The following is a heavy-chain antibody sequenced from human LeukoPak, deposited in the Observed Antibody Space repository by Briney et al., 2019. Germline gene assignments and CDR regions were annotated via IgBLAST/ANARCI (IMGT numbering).Heavy chain of an antibody. CDR1: GESFSGYF. Sequence: KPSETLSLTCAVYGESFSGYFWSWIRQTPGKGLEWIGEINHGGNTRYNPSLKSRVAISIDTSANQFSLNLNSMTAADTAVYYCARLAVMEVIDFDIWGQGTLVTVSS. CDR3: ARLAVMEVIDFDI. D-gene: IGHD3-16*01. V-gene: IGHV4-34*01. CDR2: INHGGNT. J-gene: IGHJ3*02.